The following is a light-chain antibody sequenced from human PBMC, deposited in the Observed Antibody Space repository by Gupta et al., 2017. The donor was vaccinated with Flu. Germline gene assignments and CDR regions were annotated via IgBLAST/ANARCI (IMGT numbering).Light chain of an antibody. V-gene: IGKV3-20*01. CDR3: QQYGFSPRT. Sequence: EIVLTQSPGTLSLSPGETATLSCWASQSVSSTYLAWYQQKPGQAPRLLIYGASARAPGIPERFSGSGTGPDFTLTIRRLEPEDFAVYYCQQYGFSPRTFGQGTKVEVK. CDR1: QSVSSTY. CDR2: GAS. J-gene: IGKJ1*01.